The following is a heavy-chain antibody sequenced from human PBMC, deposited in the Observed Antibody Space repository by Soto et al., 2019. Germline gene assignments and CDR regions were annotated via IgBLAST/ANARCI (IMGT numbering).Heavy chain of an antibody. J-gene: IGHJ6*02. Sequence: PGESLKISCKASGYSFTTYWIAWVRQMPGKGLEWMGIINPGDSDIRYSPSFQGQVTIPADNSISTAYLQWSSLKASDTAMYYCARHEQFYYYYYGMDVWGQGTAVTVSS. CDR1: GYSFTTYW. CDR2: INPGDSDI. V-gene: IGHV5-51*01. D-gene: IGHD4-4*01. CDR3: ARHEQFYYYYYGMDV.